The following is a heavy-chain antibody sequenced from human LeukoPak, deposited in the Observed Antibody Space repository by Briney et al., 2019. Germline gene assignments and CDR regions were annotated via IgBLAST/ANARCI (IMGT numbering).Heavy chain of an antibody. Sequence: PGGSLRLSCAASGFTFSSYAMNWVRQAPGKGLEWVSAICGSGGSTYYADSVKGRFTISRDSSKNTLYLQMNSLRAEDTAVYYCAKGGSASCYTRFDYWGQGTLVTVSS. D-gene: IGHD2-2*02. J-gene: IGHJ4*02. CDR3: AKGGSASCYTRFDY. CDR2: ICGSGGST. CDR1: GFTFSSYA. V-gene: IGHV3-23*01.